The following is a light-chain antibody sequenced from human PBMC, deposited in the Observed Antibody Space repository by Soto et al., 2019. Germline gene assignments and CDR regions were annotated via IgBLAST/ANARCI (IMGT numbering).Light chain of an antibody. CDR2: GAF. J-gene: IGKJ2*01. V-gene: IGKV3-15*01. Sequence: VLTQSPATLSVSLGERATISCRTSQIIGNYLAWYQQKPGKAPRLLIYGAFIRAAGFPVRFSGTGSGSDFTLTISSLQPEDGALYYCQQYDRWPYTFGRGTNLEIK. CDR1: QIIGNY. CDR3: QQYDRWPYT.